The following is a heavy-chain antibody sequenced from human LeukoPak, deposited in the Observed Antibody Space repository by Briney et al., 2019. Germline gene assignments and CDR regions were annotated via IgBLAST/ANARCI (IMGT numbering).Heavy chain of an antibody. CDR3: AKGGRSSGWYGGYYFDY. CDR1: GFTFSSYS. J-gene: IGHJ4*02. CDR2: ISSSSSYI. Sequence: GGSLRLSCAASGFTFSSYSMNWVRQAPGKGLEWVSSISSSSSYIYYADSVKGRFTISRDNAKNSLYLQMNSLRAEDTAVYYCAKGGRSSGWYGGYYFDYWGQGTLVTVSS. V-gene: IGHV3-21*01. D-gene: IGHD6-19*01.